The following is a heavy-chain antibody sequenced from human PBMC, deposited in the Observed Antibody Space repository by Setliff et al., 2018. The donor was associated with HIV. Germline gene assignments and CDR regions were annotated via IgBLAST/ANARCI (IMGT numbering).Heavy chain of an antibody. Sequence: PSETLSLTCTVSGGSISSGTYYWGWIRQPPGKGLEYIGTMYYSGSTYYNPSLRSRVTISVDTSKNHISLRLSSVTAADPAVYYCARHVTVVAYFETLAGSFNYWGQGTLVTVSS. J-gene: IGHJ4*02. CDR1: GGSISSGTYY. V-gene: IGHV4-39*01. CDR3: ARHVTVVAYFETLAGSFNY. D-gene: IGHD2-21*01. CDR2: MYYSGST.